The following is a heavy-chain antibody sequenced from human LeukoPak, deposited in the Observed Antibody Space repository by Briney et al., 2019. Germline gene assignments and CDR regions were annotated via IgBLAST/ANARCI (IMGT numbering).Heavy chain of an antibody. V-gene: IGHV3-21*01. D-gene: IGHD2-2*01. J-gene: IGHJ3*02. CDR3: ARAYCSSTSCYVQDAFDI. Sequence: GGSLRLSCAASGFTFSDYYMNWVRQAPGKGLEWVSSISSSSSYIYYADSVKGRFTISRDNAKNSLYLQMNSLRAEDTAVYYCARAYCSSTSCYVQDAFDIWGQGTMVTVSS. CDR2: ISSSSSYI. CDR1: GFTFSDYY.